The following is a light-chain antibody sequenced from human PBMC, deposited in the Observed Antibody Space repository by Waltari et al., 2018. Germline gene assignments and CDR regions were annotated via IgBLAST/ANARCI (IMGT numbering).Light chain of an antibody. CDR3: CSYAGSNTPMV. CDR1: SSDVGSYNL. Sequence: QSALTQPASVSGSPGQSITISCTGTSSDVGSYNLVSWYQQHPGKAPKLMIYEVSRRPSRVSNRFSGSKSGNTASLTISGLQAEDESDYYCCSYAGSNTPMVFGGGTKLTVL. J-gene: IGLJ2*01. V-gene: IGLV2-23*02. CDR2: EVS.